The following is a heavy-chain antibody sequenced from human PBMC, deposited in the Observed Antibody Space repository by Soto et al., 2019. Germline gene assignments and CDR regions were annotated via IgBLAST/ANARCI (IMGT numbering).Heavy chain of an antibody. J-gene: IGHJ6*03. CDR3: AREGLAAGIDGYYYMDV. CDR1: GFTFSSNY. V-gene: IGHV3-66*01. D-gene: IGHD6-13*01. CDR2: LYSGCST. Sequence: VQLVESGGGLVQPGGSLRLSCAASGFTFSSNYMSWVRQAPGKGLEWDSVLYSGCSTYYADSVKGRFTISRDNSKNTLYLQMNSLRAEDTAVYYCAREGLAAGIDGYYYMDVWGKGPTVTVSS.